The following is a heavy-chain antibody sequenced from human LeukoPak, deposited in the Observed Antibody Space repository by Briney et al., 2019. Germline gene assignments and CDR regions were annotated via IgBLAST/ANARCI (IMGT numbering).Heavy chain of an antibody. CDR3: ARVGFLVHYFDY. CDR1: GYSISSGYY. CDR2: IYHSGST. J-gene: IGHJ4*02. V-gene: IGHV4-38-2*02. D-gene: IGHD3-3*02. Sequence: SETLSLTCTVSGYSISSGYYWGWIRQPPGKGLEWIGSIYHSGSTYYNPSLKSRVTISVDTSKNQFSLKLSSVTAADTAVYYCARVGFLVHYFDYWGQGTLVTVSS.